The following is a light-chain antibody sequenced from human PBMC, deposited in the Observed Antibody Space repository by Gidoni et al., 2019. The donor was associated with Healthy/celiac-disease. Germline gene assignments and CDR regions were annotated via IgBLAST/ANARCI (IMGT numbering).Light chain of an antibody. J-gene: IGLJ2*01. Sequence: SSELTQEPAVSVALGQTVRITCQGDSLRSYYASWYQHEPGQAPVLVIYGKNNRPSGIPDRFSGSSSGNTASLTITGAQAEDEADYYCNSRDSSGNHPVFGGGTKLTVL. CDR3: NSRDSSGNHPV. V-gene: IGLV3-19*01. CDR2: GKN. CDR1: SLRSYY.